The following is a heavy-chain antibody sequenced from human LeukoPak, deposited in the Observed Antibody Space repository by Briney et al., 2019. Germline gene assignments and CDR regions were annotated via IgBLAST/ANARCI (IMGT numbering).Heavy chain of an antibody. CDR2: IGGSGGSI. CDR1: GCTFSSYA. J-gene: IGHJ4*02. CDR3: AKRPPTRDYDRSGYYYFDY. Sequence: GGSLRLSCAASGCTFSSYAMSWVRQAPGKGLEWVSAIGGSGGSIYYADSVEGRFTISRDNSKNTLYLQMNSVRAEDTAVYYCAKRPPTRDYDRSGYYYFDYWGQGTLVTVSS. D-gene: IGHD3-22*01. V-gene: IGHV3-23*01.